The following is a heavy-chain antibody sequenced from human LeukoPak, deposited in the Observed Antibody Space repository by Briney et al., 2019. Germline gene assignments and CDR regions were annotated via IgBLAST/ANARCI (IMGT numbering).Heavy chain of an antibody. Sequence: GGSLRLSCAASGFTFSSYAMSWVRQAPGKGLEWVSAISGSGGSTYYADSVKGRFTISRDNSKNTLYLQMNSLRAEDTAVYYCAKVGPLGYCSSTSCHFWYFDLWGRGTLVTVSS. CDR1: GFTFSSYA. V-gene: IGHV3-23*01. D-gene: IGHD2-2*01. CDR2: ISGSGGST. J-gene: IGHJ2*01. CDR3: AKVGPLGYCSSTSCHFWYFDL.